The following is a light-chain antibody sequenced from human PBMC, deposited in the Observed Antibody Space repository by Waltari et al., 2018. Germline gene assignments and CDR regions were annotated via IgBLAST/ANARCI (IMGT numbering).Light chain of an antibody. V-gene: IGLV3-1*01. CDR3: QAWDSNTVI. J-gene: IGLJ2*01. CDR1: KLENKY. Sequence: SYELTQAPSVSVSPGQTASITCSGEKLENKYVYWYQQKAGQSPGLVIHQDTKRSSGIPERFSGSNSGNTATLTISGTQAVDEADYDCQAWDSNTVIFGGGTKLTVL. CDR2: QDT.